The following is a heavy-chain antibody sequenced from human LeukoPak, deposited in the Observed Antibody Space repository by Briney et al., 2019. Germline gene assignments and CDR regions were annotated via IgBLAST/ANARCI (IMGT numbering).Heavy chain of an antibody. J-gene: IGHJ4*02. D-gene: IGHD3-10*01. V-gene: IGHV3-48*04. CDR1: GFTFSSYS. CDR3: ARGLRFGESPPGY. CDR2: ISSSSSTI. Sequence: PGGSLRLSCAASGFTFSSYSMNWVRQAPGKGLEWVSYISSSSSTIYYADSVKGRFTISRDNAKNSLYLQMNSLRAEDTAVYYCARGLRFGESPPGYWGQGTLDTVSS.